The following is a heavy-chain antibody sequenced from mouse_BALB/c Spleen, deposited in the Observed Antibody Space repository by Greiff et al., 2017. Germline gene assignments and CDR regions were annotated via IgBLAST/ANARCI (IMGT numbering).Heavy chain of an antibody. CDR2: IDPENGNT. Sequence: EVKLVESGAELVRPGALVKLSCKASGFNIKDYYMHWVKQRPEQGLEWIGWIDPENGNTIYDPKFQGKASITADTSSNTAYLQLSSLTSEDTAVYYCARDGNYGASYFDYWGQGTTLTVSS. J-gene: IGHJ2*01. CDR3: ARDGNYGASYFDY. CDR1: GFNIKDYY. V-gene: IGHV14-1*02. D-gene: IGHD2-1*01.